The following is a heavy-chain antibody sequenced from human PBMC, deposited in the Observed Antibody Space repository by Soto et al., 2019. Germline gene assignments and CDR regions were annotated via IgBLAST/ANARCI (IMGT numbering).Heavy chain of an antibody. CDR2: INPNSGGT. D-gene: IGHD6-19*01. CDR1: GYTFTGYY. J-gene: IGHJ6*02. Sequence: ASVKVSCKASGYTFTGYYMHWVRQAPGQGLEWMGWINPNSGGTNYAKKFQGWVTMTRDTSISTVYMELSRLRSDDTAVYYCSRDYVAVAGTSYYYYGMDVWGQGTTVTVSS. CDR3: SRDYVAVAGTSYYYYGMDV. V-gene: IGHV1-2*04.